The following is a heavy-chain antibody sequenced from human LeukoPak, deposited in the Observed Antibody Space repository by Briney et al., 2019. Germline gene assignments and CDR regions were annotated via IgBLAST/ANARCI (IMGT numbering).Heavy chain of an antibody. Sequence: GGSLRLSCAASGFTFSSYAMSWVRQAPGKGLEWVSAISGSGGSTYYADSVKGRFTISRDNSKNTLYPQMNSLRAEDTAVYYRAKADRGSRTGWFDPWGQGTLVTVSS. CDR2: ISGSGGST. J-gene: IGHJ5*02. V-gene: IGHV3-23*01. CDR1: GFTFSSYA. CDR3: AKADRGSRTGWFDP. D-gene: IGHD3-16*01.